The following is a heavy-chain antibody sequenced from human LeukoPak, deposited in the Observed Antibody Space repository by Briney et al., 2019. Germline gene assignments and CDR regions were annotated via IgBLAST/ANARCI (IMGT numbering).Heavy chain of an antibody. Sequence: GASVKVSCKASGYTFTSYGISWVRQAPGQGLEWMGWISAYNGNTNYAQKLQGRVTMTTDTSTSTAYMELRSLRSDDTAVYYCARDYYGSGSHEYFQHWDQGTLVTVSS. CDR2: ISAYNGNT. CDR3: ARDYYGSGSHEYFQH. CDR1: GYTFTSYG. J-gene: IGHJ1*01. V-gene: IGHV1-18*01. D-gene: IGHD3-10*01.